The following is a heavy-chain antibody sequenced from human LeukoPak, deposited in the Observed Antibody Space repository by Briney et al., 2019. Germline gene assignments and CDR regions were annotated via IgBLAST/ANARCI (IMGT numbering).Heavy chain of an antibody. CDR1: GFTVSSDS. CDR2: ISGSGSTT. D-gene: IGHD1-7*01. CDR3: ANLELPHFGY. V-gene: IGHV3-11*01. J-gene: IGHJ4*02. Sequence: GESLRLSCAVSGFTVSSDSMNWVRQAPGKGLEWVSYISGSGSTTYYADSVKGRFTISRDNANNSLYLQMNSLRAEDAAVYYCANLELPHFGYWGQGTLVTVSS.